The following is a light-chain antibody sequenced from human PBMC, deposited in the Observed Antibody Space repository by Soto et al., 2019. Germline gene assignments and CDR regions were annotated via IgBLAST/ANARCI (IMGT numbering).Light chain of an antibody. Sequence: AIRMTQSPSSFSASTGDRVTITCRASQGISSYLAWYQQKPGKAPKLLIYAASTLQSGVPSRISGSGTGTDFTLTISCLQSEDFATYYCQQNYSYPGTFGQGTKVEIK. J-gene: IGKJ1*01. V-gene: IGKV1-8*01. CDR3: QQNYSYPGT. CDR2: AAS. CDR1: QGISSY.